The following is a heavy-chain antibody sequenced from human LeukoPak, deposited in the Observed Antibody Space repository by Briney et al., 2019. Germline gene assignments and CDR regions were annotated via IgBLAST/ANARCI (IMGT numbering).Heavy chain of an antibody. J-gene: IGHJ4*02. V-gene: IGHV1-69*04. CDR2: IIPILGIA. CDR3: ARGRVATTPFDY. Sequence: SVKVSCKASGGTFSSYAISWVRQAPGQGLKWMGRIIPILGIANYAQKFQGRVTITADKSTSTAYMELSSLRSEDTAVYYCARGRVATTPFDYWGQGTLVTVSS. CDR1: GGTFSSYA. D-gene: IGHD5-24*01.